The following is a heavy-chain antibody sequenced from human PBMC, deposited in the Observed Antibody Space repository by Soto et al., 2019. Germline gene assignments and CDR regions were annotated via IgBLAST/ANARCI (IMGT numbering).Heavy chain of an antibody. D-gene: IGHD6-19*01. CDR2: IYGGGTT. V-gene: IGHV3-53*01. Sequence: EVQLVESGGGLIQPGGSLRLSCAASGFTVSSKYMTWVRQAPGKGLEWVAVIYGGGTTYDADSVKGGFTISRDNSKNTLYLQMNSLRAEDTAVYYCVQTTGWPGFDFWGQGTLVTVSS. J-gene: IGHJ4*02. CDR3: VQTTGWPGFDF. CDR1: GFTVSSKY.